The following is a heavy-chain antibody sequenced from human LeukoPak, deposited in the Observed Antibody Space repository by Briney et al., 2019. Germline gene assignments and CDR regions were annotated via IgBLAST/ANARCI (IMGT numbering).Heavy chain of an antibody. V-gene: IGHV3-15*07. CDR2: IKPKTDGETT. J-gene: IGHJ4*02. CDR1: GFTFSNAY. Sequence: GGSLRLSCAASGFTFSNAYMNWVRQAPGKGLEWVGRIKPKTDGETTVYAAPVKDRFSISRDDSKSMMYLQMNSLKTEDTAVYYCITPLPYSAQGGQGTLVTVSS. CDR3: ITPLPYSAQ. D-gene: IGHD2-21*01.